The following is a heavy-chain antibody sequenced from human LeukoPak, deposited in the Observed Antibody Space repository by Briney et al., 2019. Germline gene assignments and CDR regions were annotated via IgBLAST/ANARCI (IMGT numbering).Heavy chain of an antibody. CDR2: IYYSGST. CDR3: ARESTILGVGYYYGMDV. V-gene: IGHV4-30-4*01. J-gene: IGHJ6*02. Sequence: SETLSLTCTVSGGSISSGDYYWSWIRQPPGKGLEWIGCIYYSGSTYYNPSLKSRVTISVDTSKNQFSLKLSSVTAADTAVYYCARESTILGVGYYYGMDVWGQGTTVTVSS. D-gene: IGHD3-3*01. CDR1: GGSISSGDYY.